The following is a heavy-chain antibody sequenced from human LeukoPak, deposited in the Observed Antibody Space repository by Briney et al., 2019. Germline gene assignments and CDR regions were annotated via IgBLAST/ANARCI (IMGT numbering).Heavy chain of an antibody. Sequence: ASVKVSCKASGYTFTGYCIHWVRQAPGQGLEWMGWINPNSGGTNYAQKFQGRVTMTRDTSNSTAYMELSRLSSDDTAVYDGARELDFWTVVYAYDIGGQGKRTTVSA. CDR3: ARELDFWTVVYAYDI. D-gene: IGHD3/OR15-3a*01. J-gene: IGHJ3*02. CDR1: GYTFTGYC. V-gene: IGHV1-2*02. CDR2: INPNSGGT.